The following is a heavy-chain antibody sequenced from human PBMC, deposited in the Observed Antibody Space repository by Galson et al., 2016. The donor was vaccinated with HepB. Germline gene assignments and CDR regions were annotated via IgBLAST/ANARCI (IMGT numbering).Heavy chain of an antibody. CDR3: AREGTRSDWNDWYFDI. CDR1: GFTFSRSD. D-gene: IGHD1-1*01. V-gene: IGHV3-13*01. Sequence: SLRLSCAASGFTFSRSDMHWVRQGPGKGLEWVSTLGTGGDTYYADSVKGRFTITRENAKNSLYLQMNSLRAEDTAIYYCAREGTRSDWNDWYFDIWGRGTLGTVSS. CDR2: LGTGGDT. J-gene: IGHJ2*01.